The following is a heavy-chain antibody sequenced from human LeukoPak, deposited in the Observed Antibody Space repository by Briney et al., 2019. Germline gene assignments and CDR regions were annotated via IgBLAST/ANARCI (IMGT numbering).Heavy chain of an antibody. J-gene: IGHJ5*02. CDR3: ARQRTPVTSFDP. V-gene: IGHV4-4*07. CDR2: MYTSGST. CDR1: GGSISSYY. Sequence: SETLSLTCTVSGGSISSYYWSWIRQPAGKGLEWIGHMYTSGSTNYNPSLKSRVTMSIDTSKNEFSLKMTSVTAADTAVYYCARQRTPVTSFDPWGQGTLVTVSS.